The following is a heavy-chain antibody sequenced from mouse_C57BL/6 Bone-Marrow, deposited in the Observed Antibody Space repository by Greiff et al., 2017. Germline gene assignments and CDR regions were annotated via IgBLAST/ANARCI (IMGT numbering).Heavy chain of an antibody. V-gene: IGHV1-19*01. Sequence: EVQLQRSGPVLVKPGASVKMSCKASGYTFTDYYMNWVKQSHGKSLEWIGVINPYNGGTSYNQKFKGKATLTVDKSSSTAYMELNSLTSEDSAVYYCARGELRPYAMDYWGQGTSVTVSS. CDR2: INPYNGGT. J-gene: IGHJ4*01. CDR1: GYTFTDYY. CDR3: ARGELRPYAMDY. D-gene: IGHD3-2*02.